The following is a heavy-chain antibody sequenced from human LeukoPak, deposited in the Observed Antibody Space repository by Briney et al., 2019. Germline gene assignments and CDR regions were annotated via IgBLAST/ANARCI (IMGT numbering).Heavy chain of an antibody. CDR3: AKGGNYSDLDAFDI. CDR2: ISRSGSTK. V-gene: IGHV3-11*01. Sequence: AGGSLRLSCAASGFTFSDYNMRWIRQAPGKGLEWVSSISRSGSTKYYADSVKGRFTISRDNSKNMLYLQMNSLRAEDTAVYYCAKGGNYSDLDAFDIWGQGTMVTVSS. J-gene: IGHJ3*02. CDR1: GFTFSDYN. D-gene: IGHD1-7*01.